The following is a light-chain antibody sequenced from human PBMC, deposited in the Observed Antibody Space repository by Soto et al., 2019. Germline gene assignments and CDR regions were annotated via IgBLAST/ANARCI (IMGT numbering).Light chain of an antibody. CDR1: SSDVGGYNY. V-gene: IGLV2-14*01. Sequence: QSALTQPASVSGSPGQSITISCTGTSSDVGGYNYVSWYQQHPGKAPKLMIYDVSNRPSGVSNRFSGSKSANTASLTISGLLAEDVAAYYCGSYTGSSTYVVFGGGTKLTVL. CDR2: DVS. CDR3: GSYTGSSTYVV. J-gene: IGLJ2*01.